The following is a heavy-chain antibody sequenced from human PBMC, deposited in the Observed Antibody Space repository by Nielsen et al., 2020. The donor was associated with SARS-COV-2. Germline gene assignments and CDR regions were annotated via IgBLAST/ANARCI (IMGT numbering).Heavy chain of an antibody. Sequence: ASVKVSCKVSGYTLTELSMHWVRQAPGKGLEWMGGFDPEDGETIYAQKFQGRVTMTEDTSTDTAYMELSSLRSDDTAVYYCAQIGIVVVPAALHDAFDIWGQGTMVTVSS. CDR3: AQIGIVVVPAALHDAFDI. CDR1: GYTLTELS. J-gene: IGHJ3*02. D-gene: IGHD2-2*01. CDR2: FDPEDGET. V-gene: IGHV1-24*01.